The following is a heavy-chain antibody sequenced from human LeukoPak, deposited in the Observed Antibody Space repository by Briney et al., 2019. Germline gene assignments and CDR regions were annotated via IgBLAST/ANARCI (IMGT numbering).Heavy chain of an antibody. CDR2: INHSGST. CDR1: GGSFSGYY. D-gene: IGHD5-18*01. CDR3: ARDSAVDNFFDY. Sequence: SETLSLTCAVYGGSFSGYYWGWIRQPPGKGLEWIGEINHSGSTNYNPSLKSRVTISVDTSKNQFSLKLSSVTAADTAVYYCARDSAVDNFFDYWGLGTLVTVSS. V-gene: IGHV4-34*01. J-gene: IGHJ4*02.